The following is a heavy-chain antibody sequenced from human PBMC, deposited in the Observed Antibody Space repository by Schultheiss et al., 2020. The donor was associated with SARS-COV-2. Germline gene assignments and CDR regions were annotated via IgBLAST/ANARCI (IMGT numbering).Heavy chain of an antibody. D-gene: IGHD1-26*01. V-gene: IGHV1-2*02. CDR1: GYSFTGYY. CDR2: INPNSGGT. CDR3: ARNVGATRIMDY. Sequence: GGSLRLSCKGSGYSFTGYYMHWVRQAPGQGLEWMGWINPNSGGTNYAQKLQGRVTMTTDTSTSTAYMELRSLRSDDTAVYYCARNVGATRIMDYWGQGTLVTVSS. J-gene: IGHJ4*02.